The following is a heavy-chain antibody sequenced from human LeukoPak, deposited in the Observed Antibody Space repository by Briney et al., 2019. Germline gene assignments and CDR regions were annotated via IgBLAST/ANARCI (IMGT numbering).Heavy chain of an antibody. J-gene: IGHJ6*02. CDR2: INHSGST. CDR1: GGSFSGYY. D-gene: IGHD6-13*01. V-gene: IGHV4-34*01. Sequence: PSETLSLTCAVYGGSFSGYYWSWIRQPPAKGLEWIGEINHSGSTNYNPSLKSRVTISVDTSKNQFSLKLSSVTAADTAVYYCARADSSSWYHSPYYYYGMDVWGQGTTVTVSS. CDR3: ARADSSSWYHSPYYYYGMDV.